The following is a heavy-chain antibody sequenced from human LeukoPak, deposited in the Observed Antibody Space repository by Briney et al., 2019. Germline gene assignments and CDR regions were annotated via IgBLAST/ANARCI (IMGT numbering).Heavy chain of an antibody. Sequence: ASVKVSCKPYGYTFNTYGITWVRQAPGQGLEWMGWISPYNGNTNYAQKFQGRVTMTTDTSTSTAYMELRSLRSDDTAVYYCARESGFLEWLSPFDYWGQGTLVTVSS. J-gene: IGHJ4*02. CDR2: ISPYNGNT. V-gene: IGHV1-18*01. CDR3: ARESGFLEWLSPFDY. CDR1: GYTFNTYG. D-gene: IGHD3-3*01.